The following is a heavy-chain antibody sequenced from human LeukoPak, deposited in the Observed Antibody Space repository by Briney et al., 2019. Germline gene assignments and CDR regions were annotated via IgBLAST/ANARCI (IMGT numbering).Heavy chain of an antibody. Sequence: GASVKVSCKASGYTFTSYDVNWVRQATGQGLEWMGWMNPNSGNTGYAQKFQGRVTMTTDTSTSTAYMELRSLRSDDTAVYYCARDSPHFYGGDDAFDIWGQGTMVTVSS. CDR3: ARDSPHFYGGDDAFDI. D-gene: IGHD4-23*01. CDR1: GYTFTSYD. J-gene: IGHJ3*02. CDR2: MNPNSGNT. V-gene: IGHV1-8*01.